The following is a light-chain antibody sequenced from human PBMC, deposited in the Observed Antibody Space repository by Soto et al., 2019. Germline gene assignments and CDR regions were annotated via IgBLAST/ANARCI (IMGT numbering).Light chain of an antibody. Sequence: QSALTKPASVYGSPGQSITISCTGTSSDVGGYNYVSWYQQHPGKAPKLMIYDVSNRPSGVSNRFSGSKSGNTASLTISGLQAEDEADYYCSSYTSSSTLMVFGTGTKVTVL. CDR1: SSDVGGYNY. CDR3: SSYTSSSTLMV. V-gene: IGLV2-14*01. CDR2: DVS. J-gene: IGLJ1*01.